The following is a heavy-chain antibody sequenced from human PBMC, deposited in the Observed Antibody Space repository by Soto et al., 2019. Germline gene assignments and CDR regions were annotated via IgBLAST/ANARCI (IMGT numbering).Heavy chain of an antibody. V-gene: IGHV1-69*06. D-gene: IGHD3-22*01. CDR1: GGTFSSYS. CDR2: IIPIFGTA. CDR3: ASGLLLDYYDNSGYSHAFDI. Sequence: SXKVSCTASGGTFSSYSISWVRQAPGQGLDGMGWIIPIFGTANYAQKFQGRVTITADKSTSTAYMELSSLRSEDTAVYYCASGLLLDYYDNSGYSHAFDIWGQGTMVTVSS. J-gene: IGHJ3*02.